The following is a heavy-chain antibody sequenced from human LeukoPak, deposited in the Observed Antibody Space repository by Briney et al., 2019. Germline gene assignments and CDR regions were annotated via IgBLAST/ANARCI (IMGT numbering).Heavy chain of an antibody. CDR3: ARNAAYYYDSSGYYSFDY. Sequence: ASVKVSCKASGYTFTGYYMHWVRQAPGQGLEWMGIINPSGGSTSYAQKFQGRVTMTRDTSTSTVYVELSSLRSEDTAVYYCARNAAYYYDSSGYYSFDYWGQGTLVTVSS. CDR2: INPSGGST. D-gene: IGHD3-22*01. J-gene: IGHJ4*02. V-gene: IGHV1-46*01. CDR1: GYTFTGYY.